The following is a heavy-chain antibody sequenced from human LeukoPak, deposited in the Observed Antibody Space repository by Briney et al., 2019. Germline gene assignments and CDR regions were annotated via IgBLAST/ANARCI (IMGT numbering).Heavy chain of an antibody. CDR3: AKELRDGGFDY. V-gene: IGHV3-30*18. J-gene: IGHJ4*02. CDR1: GFTFSRYG. D-gene: IGHD4-23*01. Sequence: GRSLRLSCAASGFTFSRYGMHWVRQAPSKGLEWVAVISYDGSNKYYVDSVKGRFSISRDNSKNTLDLQMNSLRGEDTAVYFCAKELRDGGFDYWGQGTLVTVSS. CDR2: ISYDGSNK.